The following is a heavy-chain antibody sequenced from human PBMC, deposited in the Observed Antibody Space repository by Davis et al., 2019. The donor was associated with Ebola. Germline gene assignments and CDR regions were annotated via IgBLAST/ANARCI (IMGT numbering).Heavy chain of an antibody. V-gene: IGHV3-53*01. D-gene: IGHD4-17*01. CDR1: GFTVSANY. Sequence: GESLKISCAVSGFTVSANYMTWVRQAPGKGLEWVSVIYSGGTTYYGESVKGRFTVSRDNSKNTLYLQANSLRAEDTALYYCARGQGVTTRGYFHYWGQGTLVTVSS. CDR3: ARGQGVTTRGYFHY. CDR2: IYSGGTT. J-gene: IGHJ4*02.